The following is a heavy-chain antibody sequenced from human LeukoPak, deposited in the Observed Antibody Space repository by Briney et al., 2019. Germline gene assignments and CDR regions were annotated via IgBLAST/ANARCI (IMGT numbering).Heavy chain of an antibody. CDR2: AGWAGGTT. D-gene: IGHD3-10*02. CDR3: AKESDTMFFDY. J-gene: IGHJ4*02. Sequence: GGSLRLSCATSGFTFDRYTIHWVRQAPGKGLEWVSLAGWAGGTTYYSDSVRGRFTISRDSGKNSVYLQMNSLTTDDTAFYFCAKESDTMFFDYWGQGALVTVSS. V-gene: IGHV3-43*01. CDR1: GFTFDRYT.